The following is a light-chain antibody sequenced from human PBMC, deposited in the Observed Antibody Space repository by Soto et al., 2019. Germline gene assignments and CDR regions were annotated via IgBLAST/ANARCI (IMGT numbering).Light chain of an antibody. CDR2: KAS. V-gene: IGKV1-5*03. CDR1: QSITGW. J-gene: IGKJ1*01. Sequence: DIQMTQSPPTLSASVGDRVTISCRASQSITGWLAWFQQKPGKAPKLLISKASKLESGVPSRFSGSGSGTDFTLTISGLQPDDFAAYYCQQYNTYSPWTFGQGTKVDI. CDR3: QQYNTYSPWT.